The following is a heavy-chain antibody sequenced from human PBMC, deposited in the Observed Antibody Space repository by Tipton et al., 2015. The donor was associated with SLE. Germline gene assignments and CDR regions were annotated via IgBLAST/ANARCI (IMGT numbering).Heavy chain of an antibody. D-gene: IGHD3-3*02. Sequence: SLRLSCAASGFTFSSYAMHWVRQAPGKGLEWVAVISYDGSNKYYADSVKGRFTISRDNSKNTLYLQMNSLRAEDTAVYYCARDQVLGGMDVWGQGTTVTVSS. V-gene: IGHV3-30-3*01. CDR2: ISYDGSNK. J-gene: IGHJ6*02. CDR3: ARDQVLGGMDV. CDR1: GFTFSSYA.